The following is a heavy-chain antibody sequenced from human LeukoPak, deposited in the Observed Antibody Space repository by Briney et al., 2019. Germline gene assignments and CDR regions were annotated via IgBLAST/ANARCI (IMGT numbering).Heavy chain of an antibody. V-gene: IGHV3-11*04. CDR1: GLTFSDYY. D-gene: IGHD2-15*01. CDR2: ISSSGSTI. Sequence: GGSLRLSCAASGLTFSDYYMSWIRQAPGKGLEWVSYISSSGSTIYYADSVKGRFTISRDNAKNSLYLQMNSLRAEDTAVYYCASFPVVVSWYFDYWGQGTLVTVSS. CDR3: ASFPVVVSWYFDY. J-gene: IGHJ4*02.